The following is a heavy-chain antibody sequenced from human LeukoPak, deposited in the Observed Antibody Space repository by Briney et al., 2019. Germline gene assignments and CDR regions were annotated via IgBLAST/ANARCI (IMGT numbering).Heavy chain of an antibody. Sequence: PGGSLRLSCTASGFTFSGYSMNWVRLAPGKGLEWVSSISRSGTYIYYADSVKGRFTISRDNAKNSLYLQMNGLRAEDTAVYYCARIYYGLDVWGQGTTVTVSS. CDR2: ISRSGTYI. J-gene: IGHJ6*02. CDR3: ARIYYGLDV. CDR1: GFTFSGYS. V-gene: IGHV3-21*01.